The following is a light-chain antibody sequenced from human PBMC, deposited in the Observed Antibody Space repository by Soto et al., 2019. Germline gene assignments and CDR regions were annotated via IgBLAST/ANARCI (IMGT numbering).Light chain of an antibody. Sequence: DIQLTQSPSFLSASVGDRVTMTCRASQGISSYLAWYQQKPGKAPKLLIYAAPTLQSGVSSRFSGSGSGTEFTLTINSLQPEDFATYYCQQLNTYPLTFGGGTKVEIK. J-gene: IGKJ4*01. CDR2: AAP. CDR1: QGISSY. CDR3: QQLNTYPLT. V-gene: IGKV1-9*01.